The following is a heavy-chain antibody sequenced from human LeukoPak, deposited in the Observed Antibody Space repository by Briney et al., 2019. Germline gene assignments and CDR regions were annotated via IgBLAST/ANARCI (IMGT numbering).Heavy chain of an antibody. CDR2: INHSGST. CDR3: ARQSCSRTSCSFDY. J-gene: IGHJ4*02. Sequence: SETLSLTCGVYGVSFSVYYWSWIRQPPGKGLEWIGEINHSGSTNYSPSLKSRVTISVDRSKNQFSLQLSSVTAADTAVYYCARQSCSRTSCSFDYWGQGTLVTVSS. D-gene: IGHD2-2*01. CDR1: GVSFSVYY. V-gene: IGHV4-34*01.